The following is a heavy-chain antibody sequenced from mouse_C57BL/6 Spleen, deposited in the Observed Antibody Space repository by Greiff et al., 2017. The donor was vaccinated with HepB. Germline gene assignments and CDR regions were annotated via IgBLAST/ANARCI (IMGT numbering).Heavy chain of an antibody. D-gene: IGHD1-1*01. J-gene: IGHJ2*01. CDR2: IDPSDSYT. Sequence: QVQLQQPGAELVMPGASVKLSCKASGYTFTSYWMHWVKQRPGQGLEWIGEIDPSDSYTNYNQKFKGKSTLTVDKSSSTAYMQLSSLTSEDSAVYYCASGVWDRGSSPFDYWGQGTTLTVSS. CDR3: ASGVWDRGSSPFDY. V-gene: IGHV1-69*01. CDR1: GYTFTSYW.